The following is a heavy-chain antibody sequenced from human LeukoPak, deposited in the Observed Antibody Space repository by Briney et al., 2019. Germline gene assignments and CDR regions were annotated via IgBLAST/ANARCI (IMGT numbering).Heavy chain of an antibody. CDR2: IYTSGST. CDR1: GGSISSGSYY. J-gene: IGHJ4*02. D-gene: IGHD5-18*01. Sequence: PSQTLSLTCTVSGGSISSGSYYWSWIRQPAGKGLEWIGRIYTSGSTNYNPSLKSRVTISVDTSKNQFSLKLSSVTAADTAVYYCARVVDTAMDVYYFDYWGQGTLVTVSS. V-gene: IGHV4-61*02. CDR3: ARVVDTAMDVYYFDY.